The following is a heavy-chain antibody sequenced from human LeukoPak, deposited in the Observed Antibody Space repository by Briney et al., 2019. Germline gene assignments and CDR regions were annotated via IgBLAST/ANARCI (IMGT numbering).Heavy chain of an antibody. J-gene: IGHJ4*02. Sequence: GGSLRLSCAASGFPFSTYGMHWVRRAPGNGLEWVAVIWYDGSNKYYTDSVKGRFTISRDNSKNTLYLQMDSLRAEDTALYYCARASGPFDYWGQGTLVTVSS. CDR1: GFPFSTYG. CDR2: IWYDGSNK. D-gene: IGHD1-14*01. V-gene: IGHV3-33*01. CDR3: ARASGPFDY.